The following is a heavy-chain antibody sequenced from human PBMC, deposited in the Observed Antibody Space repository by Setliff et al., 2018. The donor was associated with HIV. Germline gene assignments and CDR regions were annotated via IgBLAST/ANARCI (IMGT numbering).Heavy chain of an antibody. CDR1: GYSISSGYY. Sequence: SETLSLTCSVSGYSISSGYYWGWIRQPPGKGLEWIGSIYHSESTFYNSSLRSRVTKSIDTSKNQFSLKLTSVTAADTAVYYCARGRLYGVVDYWGQGTLVTVSS. V-gene: IGHV4-38-2*02. CDR3: ARGRLYGVVDY. CDR2: IYHSEST. J-gene: IGHJ4*02. D-gene: IGHD3-10*01.